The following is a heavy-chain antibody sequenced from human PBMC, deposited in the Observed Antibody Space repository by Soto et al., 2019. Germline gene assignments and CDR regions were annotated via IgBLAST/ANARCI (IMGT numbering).Heavy chain of an antibody. V-gene: IGHV4-4*02. Sequence: SETLSLTCGVSGDSTRIRYWWTWLRRPPGRGLEWIGEVNQSGTSNYNPSLKSRVTISVDTSKNQFSPKLSSVTAADTAVYYCARGIVVVPAAPYYYYYGMDVWGQGTTVTVSS. CDR2: VNQSGTS. D-gene: IGHD2-2*01. CDR1: GDSTRIRYW. CDR3: ARGIVVVPAAPYYYYYGMDV. J-gene: IGHJ6*02.